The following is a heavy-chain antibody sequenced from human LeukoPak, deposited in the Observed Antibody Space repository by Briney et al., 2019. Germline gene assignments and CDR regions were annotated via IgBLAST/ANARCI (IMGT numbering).Heavy chain of an antibody. CDR2: ISSSSSYI. J-gene: IGHJ5*02. CDR3: SRDRLGGLDL. V-gene: IGHV3-21*01. Sequence: TGGSLRLSCAASGFTFSSYSMNWVRQAPGKGLEWVSSISSSSSYIYYADSVKGRFTISRDNAKNSLYLQMNSLRPDDTAVYYCSRDRLGGLDLWGQGTLVTVSS. D-gene: IGHD5-12*01. CDR1: GFTFSSYS.